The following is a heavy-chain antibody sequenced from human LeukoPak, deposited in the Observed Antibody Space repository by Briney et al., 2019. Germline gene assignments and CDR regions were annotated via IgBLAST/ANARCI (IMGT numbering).Heavy chain of an antibody. D-gene: IGHD2-2*01. CDR3: ARRARYCSSTTCWFDAFDI. Sequence: GGSLRLSCAASGFTFSSYAMHWVRQAPGKGLEYVSAISSNGGSTYYANSVKGRFTISRDNSKNTLYLQMGSLRAEDMAVYYCARRARYCSSTTCWFDAFDIWGQGTMVTVSS. V-gene: IGHV3-64*01. CDR1: GFTFSSYA. J-gene: IGHJ3*02. CDR2: ISSNGGST.